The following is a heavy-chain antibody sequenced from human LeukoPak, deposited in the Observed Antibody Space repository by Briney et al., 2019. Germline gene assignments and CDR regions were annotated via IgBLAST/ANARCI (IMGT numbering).Heavy chain of an antibody. CDR2: TSGSGGST. D-gene: IGHD3-22*01. V-gene: IGHV3-23*01. Sequence: GGSLRLSCAASGFTFSSYGMTWVRQAPGKGLEWISGTSGSGGSTYYANSVKGRFTISRDNSKNTLYLQMNSLRAEDTAVYYCARIVAGDWFDPWGQGTLVTVSS. CDR3: ARIVAGDWFDP. CDR1: GFTFSSYG. J-gene: IGHJ5*02.